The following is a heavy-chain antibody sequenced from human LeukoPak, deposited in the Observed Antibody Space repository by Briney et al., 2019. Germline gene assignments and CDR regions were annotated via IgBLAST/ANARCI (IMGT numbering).Heavy chain of an antibody. V-gene: IGHV3-72*01. Sequence: PGGSLRLSCTASEFILSDHFMDWVRQAPGKGLEWVGRSRDKGSSYSTEYAASVRGRGSISRDDSANSLYLQMNSLTTEDTAVYYCVSLSASLYLEHWGQGTLVTVSS. CDR1: EFILSDHF. J-gene: IGHJ4*02. CDR2: SRDKGSSYST. CDR3: VSLSASLYLEH.